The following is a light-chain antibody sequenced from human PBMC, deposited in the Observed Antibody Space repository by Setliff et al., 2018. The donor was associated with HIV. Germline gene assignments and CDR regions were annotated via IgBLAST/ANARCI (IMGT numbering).Light chain of an antibody. V-gene: IGLV2-14*01. CDR3: FSYTTTLGWV. CDR1: RSDLGDYNS. J-gene: IGLJ3*02. Sequence: QSALTQPASVSGSPGQSITISCTGTRSDLGDYNSVSWYQQHTDKAPKLMIYEVSNRPSGVSNRFSGSKSGDTASLTISGLQAEDEADYYCFSYTTTLGWVFGGGTK. CDR2: EVS.